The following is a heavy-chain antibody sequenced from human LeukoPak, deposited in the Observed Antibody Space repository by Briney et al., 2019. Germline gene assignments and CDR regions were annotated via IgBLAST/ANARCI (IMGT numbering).Heavy chain of an antibody. D-gene: IGHD4-17*01. CDR3: AKEDYGDLQYTAYNWFDP. V-gene: IGHV4-34*01. CDR2: INHSGST. CDR1: GGSFSGYY. Sequence: SETLSLTCAVYGGSFSGYYWTWIRQPPGKGLEWIGEINHSGSTNYNPSLKSRVTISVDTSKNQFSLKLSSVTAADTAVYYCAKEDYGDLQYTAYNWFDPWGQGTLVTVSS. J-gene: IGHJ5*02.